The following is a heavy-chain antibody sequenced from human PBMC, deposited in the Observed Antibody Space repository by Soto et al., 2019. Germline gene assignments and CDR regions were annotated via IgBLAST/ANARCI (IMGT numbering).Heavy chain of an antibody. CDR3: VREWVGPIWNNYERLGAMDL. CDR1: GGSIASGSYY. V-gene: IGHV4-39*02. J-gene: IGHJ6*02. D-gene: IGHD3-16*01. CDR2: GFHSGST. Sequence: QLLESGPGLLKPSETLSLTCTVSGGSIASGSYYWDWIRQAPGKGLEWIGSGFHSGSTYYNPSLKSRVTIFVDTSKNEFSLTLRSVSAADTAVYHCVREWVGPIWNNYERLGAMDLWGQGTTVIVSS.